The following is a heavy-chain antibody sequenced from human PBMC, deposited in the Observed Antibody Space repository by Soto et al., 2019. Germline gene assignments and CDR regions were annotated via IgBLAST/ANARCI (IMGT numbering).Heavy chain of an antibody. CDR3: TRDRRITMVRGVFKYYYYMDV. CDR2: IRSKAYGGTT. V-gene: IGHV3-49*03. Sequence: PGGSLRLSCTASGFTFGDYAMSWFRQAPGKGLEWVGFIRSKAYGGTTEYAASVKGRFTISRDDSKSIAYLQMNSLKTEDTAVYYCTRDRRITMVRGVFKYYYYMDVWGKGTTVTVT. D-gene: IGHD3-10*01. J-gene: IGHJ6*03. CDR1: GFTFGDYA.